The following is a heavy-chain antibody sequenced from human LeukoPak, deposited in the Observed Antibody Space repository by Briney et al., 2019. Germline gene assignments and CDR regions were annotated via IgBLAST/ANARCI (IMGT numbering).Heavy chain of an antibody. D-gene: IGHD5-12*01. Sequence: PSETLSLTCTVSGGSISSSSYYWGWIRQPPGKGLEWIGCISASGTTRYNPSLKSRVTVSIDTSKNQFSLKLTSVTAADTAVYFCARGLAAAYDYNWFDPWGQGTLVTVSS. V-gene: IGHV4-61*05. CDR2: ISASGTT. CDR1: GGSISSSSYY. CDR3: ARGLAAAYDYNWFDP. J-gene: IGHJ5*02.